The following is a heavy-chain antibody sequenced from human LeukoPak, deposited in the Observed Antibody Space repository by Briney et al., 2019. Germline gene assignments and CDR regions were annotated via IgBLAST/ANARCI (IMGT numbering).Heavy chain of an antibody. CDR3: ARASPLRFLEWLLSGPFDY. J-gene: IGHJ4*02. CDR1: GYTFTSYG. Sequence: PEASVKVSCKASGYTFTSYGISWVRQAPGQGLEGMGWISAYNGNTNYAQKLQGRVTMTTDTSTSTAYMELRSLRSDDTAVYYCARASPLRFLEWLLSGPFDYWGQGTLVTVSS. CDR2: ISAYNGNT. D-gene: IGHD3-3*01. V-gene: IGHV1-18*01.